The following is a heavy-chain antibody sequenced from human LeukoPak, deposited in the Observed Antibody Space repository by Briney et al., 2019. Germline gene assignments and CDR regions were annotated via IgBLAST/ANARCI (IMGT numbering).Heavy chain of an antibody. D-gene: IGHD6-13*01. J-gene: IGHJ5*02. V-gene: IGHV4-34*01. Sequence: PSETLSLTCAVYGGSFSGYYWSWIRQPPGKGLEWIGEINHSGSTNYNPSLKSRVTISVDTSKNQFSLKLSSVTAADTAVYYCARVSSSWTLNWFDPWGQGTLVTVSS. CDR1: GGSFSGYY. CDR2: INHSGST. CDR3: ARVSSSWTLNWFDP.